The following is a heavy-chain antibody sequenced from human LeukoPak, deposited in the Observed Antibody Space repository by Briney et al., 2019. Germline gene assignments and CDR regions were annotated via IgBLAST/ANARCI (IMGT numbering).Heavy chain of an antibody. J-gene: IGHJ6*03. CDR3: ARSYSGYDYYYYYYMDV. D-gene: IGHD5-12*01. V-gene: IGHV4-39*01. CDR2: IYYSGST. Sequence: SETLSLTCTVSGGSISSSSYYWGWIRQPPGKGLEWIGSIYYSGSTYYNPSLKSRVTISVDTSKNQFSLKLSSVTAADTAVYYCARSYSGYDYYYYYYMDVWGKGTTVTISS. CDR1: GGSISSSSYY.